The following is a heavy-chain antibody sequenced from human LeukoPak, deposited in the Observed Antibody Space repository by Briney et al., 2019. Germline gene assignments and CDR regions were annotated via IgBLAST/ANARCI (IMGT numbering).Heavy chain of an antibody. D-gene: IGHD2-2*01. CDR1: GGSISSYY. V-gene: IGHV4-59*01. CDR2: IYYSGST. J-gene: IGHJ5*02. Sequence: PSETLSLTCTVSGGSISSYYWSWIRQPPGKGLEWIGYIYYSGSTNYNPSLKSRVTISVDTSKNQFSPKLSSVTAADTAVYYCARVKAAIRCSSTSCYAGRGWFDPWGQGTLVTVFS. CDR3: ARVKAAIRCSSTSCYAGRGWFDP.